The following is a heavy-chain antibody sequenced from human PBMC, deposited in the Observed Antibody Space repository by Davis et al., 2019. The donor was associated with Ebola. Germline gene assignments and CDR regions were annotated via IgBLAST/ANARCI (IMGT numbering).Heavy chain of an antibody. CDR2: LGLSADT. CDR3: AKQRGVGAIDYDY. J-gene: IGHJ4*02. D-gene: IGHD1-26*01. Sequence: GESLKISCAASGFVFSSYVMSWVRRAPGKGLEWVSTLGLSADTYYADSVKGRFTISRDNPKNTLYLQMNSLRADDTAVYYCAKQRGVGAIDYDYWGRGTVVTVSS. V-gene: IGHV3-23*01. CDR1: GFVFSSYV.